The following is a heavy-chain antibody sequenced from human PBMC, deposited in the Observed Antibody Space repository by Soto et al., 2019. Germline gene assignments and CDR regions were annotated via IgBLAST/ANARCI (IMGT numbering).Heavy chain of an antibody. CDR1: GFTFDDYA. Sequence: EVQLVESGGGLGQPGRSLRLSCAASGFTFDDYAMHWVRQAPGKGLEWVSGISWNSGSIGYADSVKGRFTISRDNAKNSLYQQMNSLRAEDTALYYCAKAYSYGSFDYWGQGTLVTVSS. D-gene: IGHD5-18*01. CDR2: ISWNSGSI. CDR3: AKAYSYGSFDY. J-gene: IGHJ4*02. V-gene: IGHV3-9*01.